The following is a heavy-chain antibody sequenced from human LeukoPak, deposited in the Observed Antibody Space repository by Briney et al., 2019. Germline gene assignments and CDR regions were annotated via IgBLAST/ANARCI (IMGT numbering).Heavy chain of an antibody. Sequence: GGSLRLSCAASGFTFSSYAMSWVRQAPGKGLEWVGRIKSKTDGGTTDYAAPVKGRFTISRDDSKNTLYLQMNSLKTEDTAVYYCTTDIGYYGSGSYPGYYYYGMDVWGKGTTVTVSS. CDR3: TTDIGYYGSGSYPGYYYYGMDV. CDR2: IKSKTDGGTT. CDR1: GFTFSSYA. D-gene: IGHD3-10*01. J-gene: IGHJ6*04. V-gene: IGHV3-15*01.